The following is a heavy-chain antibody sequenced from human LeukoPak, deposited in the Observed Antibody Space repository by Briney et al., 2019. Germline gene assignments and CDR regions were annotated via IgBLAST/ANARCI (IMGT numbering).Heavy chain of an antibody. CDR2: IYHSGST. Sequence: SETLSLICTVSGYSISSGYYWGWIRQPPGKGLEWIGSIYHSGSTYYNPSLKSRVTISVDTSKNQFSRKLSSVTAADTAVYYCARGDYFGYWGQGTLVTVSS. CDR1: GYSISSGYY. V-gene: IGHV4-38-2*02. CDR3: ARGDYFGY. J-gene: IGHJ4*02.